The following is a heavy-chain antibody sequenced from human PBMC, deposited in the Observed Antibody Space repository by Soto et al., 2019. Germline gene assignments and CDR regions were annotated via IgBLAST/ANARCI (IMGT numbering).Heavy chain of an antibody. CDR2: ISSDGSDK. CDR1: GFTFSTFP. Sequence: GGSLRLSCAASGFTFSTFPLHWVRQAPGRGLEWVAVISSDGSDKYYADSVRGRFTISRDTSKNTLYLQMNSLRAEDTAVYYCARPPYYYDTSGYYTAHFDNWGQGT. CDR3: ARPPYYYDTSGYYTAHFDN. J-gene: IGHJ4*02. D-gene: IGHD3-22*01. V-gene: IGHV3-30-3*01.